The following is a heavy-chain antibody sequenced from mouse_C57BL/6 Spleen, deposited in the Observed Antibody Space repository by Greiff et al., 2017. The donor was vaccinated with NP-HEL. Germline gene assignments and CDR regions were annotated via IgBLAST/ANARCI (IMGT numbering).Heavy chain of an antibody. V-gene: IGHV3-1*01. CDR2: ISYSGST. Sequence: VQLKESGPGMVKPSQSLSLTCTVTGYSITSGYDWHWIRHFPGNKLEWMGYISYSGSTNYNPSLKSRISITHDTSKNHFFLKLNSVTTEDTATYYCARGGLYYGSSEWYFDVWGTGTTVTVSS. CDR1: GYSITSGYD. CDR3: ARGGLYYGSSEWYFDV. D-gene: IGHD1-1*01. J-gene: IGHJ1*03.